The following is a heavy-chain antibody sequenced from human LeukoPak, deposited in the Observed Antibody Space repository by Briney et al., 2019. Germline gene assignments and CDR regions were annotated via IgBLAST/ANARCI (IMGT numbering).Heavy chain of an antibody. CDR3: AKGRSGWYYFDY. J-gene: IGHJ4*02. CDR2: ISGSGRDT. D-gene: IGHD6-19*01. CDR1: GFNFSSYG. Sequence: GGSLRLSCAASGFNFSSYGMTWVRQAPGKGLEWVSIISGSGRDTYYADSVKGRFTISRDNSKNTLYLQMNSLRAEDTAVYYCAKGRSGWYYFDYWGQGTLVTVSS. V-gene: IGHV3-23*01.